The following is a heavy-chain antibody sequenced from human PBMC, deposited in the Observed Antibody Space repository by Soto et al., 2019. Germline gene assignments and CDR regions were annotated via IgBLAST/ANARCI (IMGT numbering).Heavy chain of an antibody. CDR1: GFTFSRYW. J-gene: IGHJ6*02. CDR3: ARDWEDVVVVAATQMDV. V-gene: IGHV3-7*03. Sequence: LILSCAGSGFTFSRYWMSWFRQAPVKGLEWVANIKQDGSEKYYVDSVKGRFTISRDNAKNSLYLQMNSLRAEDTAVYYCARDWEDVVVVAATQMDVWGQGTTVTVSS. D-gene: IGHD2-15*01. CDR2: IKQDGSEK.